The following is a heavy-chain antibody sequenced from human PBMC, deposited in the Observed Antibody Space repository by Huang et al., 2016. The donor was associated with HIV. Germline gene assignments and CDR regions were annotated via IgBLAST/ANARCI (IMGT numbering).Heavy chain of an antibody. CDR3: ARGQLGSYGDYDVLY. CDR1: GGTFSKYA. Sequence: QVQLVQSGAEVKTPGSSVKVSCKASGGTFSKYAISWVRQAPGQGLEWMGGISPMFGTPNYARKFQGRVTITADVSTSTTYVEVSSLRSEDTALYYCARGQLGSYGDYDVLYWGQGTLVTVSS. D-gene: IGHD4-17*01. J-gene: IGHJ4*02. V-gene: IGHV1-69*13. CDR2: ISPMFGTP.